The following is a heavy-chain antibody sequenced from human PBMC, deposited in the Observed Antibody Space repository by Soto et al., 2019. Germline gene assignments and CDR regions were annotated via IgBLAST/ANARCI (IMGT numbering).Heavy chain of an antibody. V-gene: IGHV3-48*01. D-gene: IGHD4-17*01. J-gene: IGHJ6*03. CDR1: GFTFSSYS. CDR2: ISSSSSTI. CDR3: ARDAVTYALGYYYYMDV. Sequence: GGSLRLSCTASGFTFSSYSMNWVRQAPGKGLEWVSYISSSSSTIYYADSVKGRFTISRDNAKNSLYLQMNSLRAEDTAVYYCARDAVTYALGYYYYMDVWGKGTTVTVSS.